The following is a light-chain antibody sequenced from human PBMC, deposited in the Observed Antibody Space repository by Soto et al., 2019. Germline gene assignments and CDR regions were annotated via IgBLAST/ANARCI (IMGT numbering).Light chain of an antibody. CDR3: QQYNNWPPGT. Sequence: EIVMTQSPATLSVSPGERATLSCRASQSVSSNLAWYQQKPGQAPRLLIYGASTTATGSPARFSGSGSGTEFTLTISSLQSEDFAVYYCQQYNNWPPGTFGQGTKVEIK. CDR1: QSVSSN. CDR2: GAS. J-gene: IGKJ1*01. V-gene: IGKV3D-15*01.